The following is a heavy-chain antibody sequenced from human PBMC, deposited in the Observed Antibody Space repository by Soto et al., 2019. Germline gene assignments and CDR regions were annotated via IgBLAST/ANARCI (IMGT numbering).Heavy chain of an antibody. CDR2: INTDGSNT. CDR3: AREFCSGGNCYTYYFDP. D-gene: IGHD2-15*01. CDR1: GLTFNRYW. J-gene: IGHJ5*02. V-gene: IGHV3-74*01. Sequence: PGGSLRLSCAASGLTFNRYWMHWVRHAPGKGLVWVSHINTDGSNTNYADSVKGRFTTSRDNAKSTLFLQMNSLRDEDTAVYYCAREFCSGGNCYTYYFDPWGQGIPVTSPQ.